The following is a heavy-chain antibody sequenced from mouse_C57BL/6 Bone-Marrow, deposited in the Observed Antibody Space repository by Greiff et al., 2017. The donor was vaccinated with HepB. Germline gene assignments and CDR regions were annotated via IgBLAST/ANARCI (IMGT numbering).Heavy chain of an antibody. V-gene: IGHV1-59*01. CDR1: GYTFTSYW. Sequence: QVQLKQPGAELVRPGPSVKLSCKASGYTFTSYWMHWVKQRPGQGLEWIGVIDPSDSYTNYNQKFKGKATLTVDTSSSTAYMQLSSLTSEDSAVYYCARQDPNWDFAYWGQGTLVTVSA. CDR3: ARQDPNWDFAY. CDR2: IDPSDSYT. D-gene: IGHD4-1*02. J-gene: IGHJ3*01.